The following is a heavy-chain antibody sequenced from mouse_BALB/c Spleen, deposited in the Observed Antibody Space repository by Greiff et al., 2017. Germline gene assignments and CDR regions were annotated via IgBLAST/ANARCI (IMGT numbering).Heavy chain of an antibody. J-gene: IGHJ2*01. CDR3: ARRTVVAGNDY. D-gene: IGHD1-1*01. CDR1: GYTFSSYW. V-gene: IGHV1-9*01. CDR2: ILPGSGST. Sequence: QVQLQQSGAELMKPGASVKISCKATGYTFSSYWIEWVKQRPGHGLEWIGEILPGSGSTNYNEKFKGKATFTADTSSNTAYMQLSSLTSEDSAVYYCARRTVVAGNDYWGQGTTLTVSS.